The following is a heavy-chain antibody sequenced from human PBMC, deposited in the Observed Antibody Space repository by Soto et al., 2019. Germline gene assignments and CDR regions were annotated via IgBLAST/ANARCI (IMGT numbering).Heavy chain of an antibody. CDR1: GVSISSNYY. CDR3: ARSFGWYAIDY. CDR2: ISHIGSV. J-gene: IGHJ4*02. D-gene: IGHD6-19*01. V-gene: IGHV4-4*02. Sequence: QVLLQESGPGLVQPSGTLSLSCVVSGVSISSNYYWGWVRQPPGKGLEWLGDISHIGSVNYNPSLKSRVTISMDKSQNQCSLKVNSVPAADTAVYYCARSFGWYAIDYWGQGTLVIVSS.